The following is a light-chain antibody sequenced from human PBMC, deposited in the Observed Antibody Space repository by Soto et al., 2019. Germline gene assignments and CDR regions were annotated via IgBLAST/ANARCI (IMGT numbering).Light chain of an antibody. CDR2: WAS. J-gene: IGKJ1*01. CDR1: QSVLYSSNNNNY. Sequence: DIVMTQSPDSLAVSLGERATINCKSSQSVLYSSNNNNYLAWYQQKPGQPPKLLIYWASTRESGVPDRFSGSGSGTDFTLTISSLQAEDVAVYYCQQYYTPWGTFGQGTKVEIK. V-gene: IGKV4-1*01. CDR3: QQYYTPWGT.